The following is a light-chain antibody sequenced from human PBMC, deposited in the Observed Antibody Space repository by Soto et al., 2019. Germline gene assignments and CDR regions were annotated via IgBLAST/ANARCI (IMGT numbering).Light chain of an antibody. CDR1: SSDIGGYNS. Sequence: QSALTQSPSAPGSPGQSVTISCTGTSSDIGGYNSVSWYQQHPGKAPKVMIYDVTKRPSGVPDRFSGSKSGNTASLTVSALQAEDEADYYCSSYTDRKNLVFGTGTKVT. CDR3: SSYTDRKNLV. V-gene: IGLV2-8*01. CDR2: DVT. J-gene: IGLJ1*01.